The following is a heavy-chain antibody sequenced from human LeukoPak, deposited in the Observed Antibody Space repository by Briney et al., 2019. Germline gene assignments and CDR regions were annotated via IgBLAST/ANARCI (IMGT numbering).Heavy chain of an antibody. CDR3: ARAPGYFIAAAGVDSYFDY. CDR2: VYYSGST. CDR1: GGSISSYY. D-gene: IGHD6-25*01. V-gene: IGHV4-59*01. J-gene: IGHJ4*02. Sequence: PSETLSLTCTVSGGSISSYYWSWIRQPPGKGLEWIGYVYYSGSTKYNPSLKSRITISIDTSKNQFSLKLSSVTAADTAVYYCARAPGYFIAAAGVDSYFDYWGQGTLVTVSS.